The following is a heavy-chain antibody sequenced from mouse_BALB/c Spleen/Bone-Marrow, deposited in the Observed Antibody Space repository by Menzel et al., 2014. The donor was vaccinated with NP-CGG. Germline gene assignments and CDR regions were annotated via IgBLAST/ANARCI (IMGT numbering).Heavy chain of an antibody. V-gene: IGHV1-9*01. D-gene: IGHD2-4*01. CDR1: GYTFSRNW. J-gene: IGHJ3*01. CDR2: ILPGSGST. Sequence: VKLVESGAELMKPGASVKISCKATGYTFSRNWIEWVKQRPGHGLEWIGEILPGSGSTNYNEKFKGKATFTADTSSNTANMQLSSLTSEDFGVYYCARVGSTMITTAFAYWGQGTLVTVSA. CDR3: ARVGSTMITTAFAY.